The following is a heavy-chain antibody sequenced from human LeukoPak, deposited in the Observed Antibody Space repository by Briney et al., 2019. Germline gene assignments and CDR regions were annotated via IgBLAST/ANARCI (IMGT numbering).Heavy chain of an antibody. CDR3: ARVEGKNYYFDY. V-gene: IGHV1-69*05. CDR2: IIPIFGTA. J-gene: IGHJ4*02. Sequence: SVKVSCKASGGTFSSYAISWVRQAPGQGLEWMGGIIPIFGTANYAQKFQGRVTITTDESTSTAYMELSSLRSEGTAVYYCARVEGKNYYFDYWGQGTLVTVSS. CDR1: GGTFSSYA.